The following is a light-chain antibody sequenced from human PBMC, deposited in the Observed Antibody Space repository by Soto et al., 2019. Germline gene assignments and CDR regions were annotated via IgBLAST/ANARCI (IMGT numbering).Light chain of an antibody. CDR3: QQYYSYPLP. CDR2: KAS. Sequence: DIQMTQSPSTLSASVGDRVTITCRASQSISSWLAWYQQKPGKAPKLLIYKASSLESGVPSRFSGSGSGTEFTLSISSLQPDALATYYCQQYYSYPLPFGGGTKVEIK. V-gene: IGKV1-5*03. J-gene: IGKJ4*01. CDR1: QSISSW.